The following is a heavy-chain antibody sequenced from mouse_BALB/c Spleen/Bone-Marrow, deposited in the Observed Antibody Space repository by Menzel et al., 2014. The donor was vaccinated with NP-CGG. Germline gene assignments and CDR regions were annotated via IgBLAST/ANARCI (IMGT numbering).Heavy chain of an antibody. V-gene: IGHV2-9*02. J-gene: IGHJ3*01. Sequence: VHLVESGPGLVAPSQSLSITCTVSGFSLTSYGVHWVRQPPGKGLEWLGVIWAGGSTNYNPALMSRLSISKDNSKSQVFLKMNSLQTDDTAMYYRARYDYDWFAYWGQGTLVTVSA. CDR1: GFSLTSYG. D-gene: IGHD2-4*01. CDR2: IWAGGST. CDR3: ARYDYDWFAY.